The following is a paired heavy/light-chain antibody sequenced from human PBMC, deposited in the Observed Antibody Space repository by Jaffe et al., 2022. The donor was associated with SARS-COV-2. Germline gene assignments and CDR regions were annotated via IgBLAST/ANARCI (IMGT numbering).Light chain of an antibody. CDR3: ATWDDSLSGFVV. CDR1: SPNIGANY. V-gene: IGLV1-47*01. CDR2: KNN. Sequence: QSVLTQPPSASGTPGQRVTISCSGSSPNIGANYVYWYQQLPGTAPKLLIYKNNQRPSGVPDRFSASRSGTSASLAISGLRSEDEADYYCATWDDSLSGFVVFGGGTKLTVL. J-gene: IGLJ2*01.
Heavy chain of an antibody. V-gene: IGHV3-33*01. CDR2: IWYDGGNK. CDR3: ARGRQWELSPPDY. CDR1: GFSFSKYG. Sequence: QVQLVESGGGVVQPGRSLRLSCAASGFSFSKYGMHWVRQAPGKGLEWVAVIWYDGGNKYYADSVKGRFTISRDNSKNMVYLQMSSLRADDTAVYYCARGRQWELSPPDYWGQGTLVTVSS. J-gene: IGHJ4*02. D-gene: IGHD1-26*01.